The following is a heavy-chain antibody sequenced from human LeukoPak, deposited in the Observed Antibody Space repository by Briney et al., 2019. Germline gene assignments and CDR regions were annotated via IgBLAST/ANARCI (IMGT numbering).Heavy chain of an antibody. D-gene: IGHD6-13*01. Sequence: PSETLSLTCTVSGDSISSSSYYWGWIRQPPGKGLEWIGSIFHSGSTYYNPSPKSRVTISVDTSKNQFSLKLTSVTAADTAVYYCARSWFSTGPADYWGQGTLVTVSS. V-gene: IGHV4-39*01. CDR3: ARSWFSTGPADY. CDR1: GDSISSSSYY. J-gene: IGHJ4*02. CDR2: IFHSGST.